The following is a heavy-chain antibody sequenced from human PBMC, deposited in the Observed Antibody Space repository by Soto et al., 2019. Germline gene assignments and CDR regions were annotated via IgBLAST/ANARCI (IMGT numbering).Heavy chain of an antibody. V-gene: IGHV1-69*01. CDR2: IIPIFGTA. Sequence: QVQLVQSGAEVKKPGPWLKASSKASGATFSSYATSWLRQAPGQGLDWLGGIIPIFGTANYAQKFQGRVTITADESTSTAYMELSSLRSEDTAVYYCVNSYYYDSSGPYYFDYWGQGTLVTVSS. CDR3: VNSYYYDSSGPYYFDY. J-gene: IGHJ4*02. D-gene: IGHD3-22*01. CDR1: GATFSSYA.